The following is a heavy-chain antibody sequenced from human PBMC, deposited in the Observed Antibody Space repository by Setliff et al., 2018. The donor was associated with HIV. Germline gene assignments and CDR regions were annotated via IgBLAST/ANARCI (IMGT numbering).Heavy chain of an antibody. CDR1: GGSINRYY. CDR2: IYTSGST. J-gene: IGHJ3*02. D-gene: IGHD3-3*01. V-gene: IGHV4-4*09. CDR3: ARHSDFWSEDGFDI. Sequence: SETLSLTCTVPGGSINRYYWSWIRQPPGKGLEWIGYIYTSGSTKYNPSLKSRLTISVDPSKNQFSLRLSPVTAADTAVYYCARHSDFWSEDGFDIWGQGTMVTVSS.